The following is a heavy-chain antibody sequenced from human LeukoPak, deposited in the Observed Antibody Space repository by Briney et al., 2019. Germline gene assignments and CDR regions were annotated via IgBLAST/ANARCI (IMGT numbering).Heavy chain of an antibody. J-gene: IGHJ4*02. CDR2: ISTDSTYT. CDR3: AKGGGYCGGGTCYRYFDS. D-gene: IGHD2-15*01. Sequence: PGGSLRLSCAASGSTFSSYPMSWVRQAPGKGLEWVSIISTDSTYTFYAHSVKGRFTISRDNSKDTLYLQMSSLRVEDTAVYFCAKGGGYCGGGTCYRYFDSWGQGTLVTVSS. CDR1: GSTFSSYP. V-gene: IGHV3-23*01.